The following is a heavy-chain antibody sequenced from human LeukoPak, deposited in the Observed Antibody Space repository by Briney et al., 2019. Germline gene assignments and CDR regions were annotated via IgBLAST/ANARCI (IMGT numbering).Heavy chain of an antibody. V-gene: IGHV4-59*01. CDR3: AREVIEYDFWSGYYDGWFDP. CDR1: GGSISSYY. Sequence: PSETLSLTCTVSGGSISSYYWSWIRQPPGKGLEWIGYIYYSGSTNYNPSLKSRVTISVDTSKNQFSLKLSSVTAADTAVYYCAREVIEYDFWSGYYDGWFDPWGQGTLVTVSS. CDR2: IYYSGST. J-gene: IGHJ5*02. D-gene: IGHD3-3*01.